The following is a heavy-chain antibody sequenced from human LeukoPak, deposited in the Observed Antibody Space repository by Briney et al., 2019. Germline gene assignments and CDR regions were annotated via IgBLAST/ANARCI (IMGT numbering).Heavy chain of an antibody. CDR2: INHSGST. J-gene: IGHJ6*03. CDR1: SGSFSGYY. Sequence: SETLSLTCAVYSGSFSGYYWSWIRQPPGKGLEWIGEINHSGSTNYNPSLKSRVTISVDTSKNQFSLKLSSVTAADTAVYYCARGCKQLVSRYYYYYYMDVWGKGTTVTVSS. D-gene: IGHD6-6*01. V-gene: IGHV4-34*01. CDR3: ARGCKQLVSRYYYYYYMDV.